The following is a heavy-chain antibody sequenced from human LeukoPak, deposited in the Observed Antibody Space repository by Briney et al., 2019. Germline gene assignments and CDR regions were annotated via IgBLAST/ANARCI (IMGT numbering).Heavy chain of an antibody. CDR2: IYYSGST. Sequence: SGTLSLTCTVSSGSISSYYWSWIRQPPGKGLEWIGYIYYSGSTNYNPSLKSRVTISVDTSKNQFSLKLSSVTAADTAVYYCARGELTLEDWGQGTLVSVSS. V-gene: IGHV4-59*01. J-gene: IGHJ4*02. CDR1: SGSISSYY. CDR3: ARGELTLED. D-gene: IGHD3-3*01.